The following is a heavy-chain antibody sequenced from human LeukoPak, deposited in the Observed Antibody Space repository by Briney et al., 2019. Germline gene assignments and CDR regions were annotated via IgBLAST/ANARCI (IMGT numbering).Heavy chain of an antibody. J-gene: IGHJ4*02. CDR3: ARDWDVVVPAAVAFDY. D-gene: IGHD2-2*01. Sequence: GGSLRLSCAASGFTFSSYSMNWVRQAPGKGLGWVSSISSSSSYIYYADSVKGRFTISRDNAKNSLYLQMNSLRAEDTAVYYCARDWDVVVPAAVAFDYWGQGTLVTVSS. CDR2: ISSSSSYI. V-gene: IGHV3-21*01. CDR1: GFTFSSYS.